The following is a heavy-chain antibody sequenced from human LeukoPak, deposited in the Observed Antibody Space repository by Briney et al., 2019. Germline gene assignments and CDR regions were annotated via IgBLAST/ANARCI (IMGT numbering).Heavy chain of an antibody. CDR2: IKQDGSEK. D-gene: IGHD3-16*01. Sequence: GGSLRLSCAASGFTFSSYWMSWVRQAPGKGLEWVANIKQDGSEKSYVDSVKGRFTISRANAKNSLYLQMNSLRAEDTAVYYCARAFGVPEYYFDYWGQGTLVTVSS. V-gene: IGHV3-7*01. CDR1: GFTFSSYW. J-gene: IGHJ4*02. CDR3: ARAFGVPEYYFDY.